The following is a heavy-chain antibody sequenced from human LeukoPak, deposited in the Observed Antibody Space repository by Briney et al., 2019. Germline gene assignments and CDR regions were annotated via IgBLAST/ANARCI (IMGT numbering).Heavy chain of an antibody. CDR2: ISYDGSNK. Sequence: GGSLRLSCAASGFTFSSYAMHWVRQAPGKGLEWVAVISYDGSNKYYADSVKGRFTISRDNSKNTLYLQMNSLRAEDTAVYYCARDPNYYDSSGYSYFDYWGQGALVTVSS. CDR1: GFTFSSYA. J-gene: IGHJ4*02. CDR3: ARDPNYYDSSGYSYFDY. D-gene: IGHD3-22*01. V-gene: IGHV3-30-3*01.